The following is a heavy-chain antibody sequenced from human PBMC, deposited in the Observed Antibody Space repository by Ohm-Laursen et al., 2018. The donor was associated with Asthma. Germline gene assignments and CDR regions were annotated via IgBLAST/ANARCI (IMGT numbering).Heavy chain of an antibody. CDR3: ASPLRITIFGVVIPFGY. CDR2: INPNSGAT. CDR1: GYTFTDYY. D-gene: IGHD3-3*01. J-gene: IGHJ4*02. Sequence: GASVKVSCKASGYTFTDYYMHWVRQAPGQGLEWMGRINPNSGATNYAQKFQGRVTMTRDTSISTAYMELSRLRSDDTAVYYCASPLRITIFGVVIPFGYWGQGTLVTVSS. V-gene: IGHV1-2*06.